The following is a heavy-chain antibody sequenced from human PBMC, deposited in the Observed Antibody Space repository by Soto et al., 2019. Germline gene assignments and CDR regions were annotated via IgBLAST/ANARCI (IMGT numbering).Heavy chain of an antibody. J-gene: IGHJ1*01. CDR3: AREGYYDSSGYYYAPKYFQH. D-gene: IGHD3-22*01. Sequence: QVQLVQSGAEVKKPGSSVKVSCKASGGTFSSYAISWVRQAPGQGLEWMGGIIPIFGTANYAQKFQGSVTITADESTSTAYMELSSLRSEDTAVYYCAREGYYDSSGYYYAPKYFQHWGQGTLVTVSS. V-gene: IGHV1-69*01. CDR2: IIPIFGTA. CDR1: GGTFSSYA.